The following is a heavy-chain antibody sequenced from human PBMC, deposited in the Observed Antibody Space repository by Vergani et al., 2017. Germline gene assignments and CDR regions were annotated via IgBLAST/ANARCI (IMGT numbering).Heavy chain of an antibody. V-gene: IGHV3-53*01. CDR1: GFTVSSNY. D-gene: IGHD3-22*01. Sequence: EVQLVESGGGLIQPGGSLRLSCAASGFTVSSNYMSWVRQAPGKGLEWVSVIYSGGSTYYADSGKGRFPISRDNSKNTLSLQMNSLRAEDTAVYYCARERMKSSSGYYKEASYYDYMDVWGKGTTVTVSS. CDR3: ARERMKSSSGYYKEASYYDYMDV. CDR2: IYSGGST. J-gene: IGHJ6*03.